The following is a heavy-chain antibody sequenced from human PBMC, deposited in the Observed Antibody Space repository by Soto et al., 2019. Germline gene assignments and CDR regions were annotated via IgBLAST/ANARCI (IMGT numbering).Heavy chain of an antibody. Sequence: GASVKVSCKASGYTFTSYAMHWVRQAPGQRLEWKGWINAGNGNTKYSQKFKSRVTITRDTSASTAYMELSSLRSEDTAVYYCARGRRGYSGYTANYYYYYMDVWGKGTTVTVSS. J-gene: IGHJ6*03. D-gene: IGHD5-12*01. CDR2: INAGNGNT. V-gene: IGHV1-3*01. CDR3: ARGRRGYSGYTANYYYYYMDV. CDR1: GYTFTSYA.